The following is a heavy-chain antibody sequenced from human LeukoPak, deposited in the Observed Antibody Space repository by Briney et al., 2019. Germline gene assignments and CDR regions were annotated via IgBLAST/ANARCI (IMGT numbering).Heavy chain of an antibody. D-gene: IGHD2-2*01. CDR2: INPNSGGT. CDR1: GYTFTSYY. CDR3: ARAWEGYCSSTSCYVGWFDP. Sequence: ASVKVTCKASGYTFTSYYMHWVRQAPGQGLEWMGWINPNSGGTNYTQKFQGRVTMTRDTSISTAYMELSRLRSDDTAVYYCARAWEGYCSSTSCYVGWFDPWGQGTLVTVSS. J-gene: IGHJ5*02. V-gene: IGHV1-2*02.